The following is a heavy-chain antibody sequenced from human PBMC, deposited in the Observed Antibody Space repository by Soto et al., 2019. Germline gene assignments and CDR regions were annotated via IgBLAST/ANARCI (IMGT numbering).Heavy chain of an antibody. J-gene: IGHJ4*02. V-gene: IGHV1-3*01. CDR3: ARAISGYVT. CDR2: INAGNGDT. Sequence: VQLVQSGAEVKKPGASVRISCTASGIFYTTYAIHWVRQAPGQGLEWMGWINAGNGDTRYSQRFQGRVTLTTDTSATTTYMDLSSLRSEDTSIYFCARAISGYVTWGQGTLVTVSS. CDR1: GIFYTTYA. D-gene: IGHD5-12*01.